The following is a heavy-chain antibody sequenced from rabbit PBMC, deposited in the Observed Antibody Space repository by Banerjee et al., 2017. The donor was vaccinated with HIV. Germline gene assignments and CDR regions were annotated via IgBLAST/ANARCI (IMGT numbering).Heavy chain of an antibody. Sequence: QQQLEESGGGLVKPGGTLTLTCKASGFSFSSSHYMCWVRQAPGKGLEWIGYIYTGSGSTYYASWAKGRFTISKTSSTTVTLQMTSLTAADTATYFCAKSSASYYYRLWGPGTLVTVS. V-gene: IGHV1S45*01. J-gene: IGHJ4*01. CDR1: GFSFSSSHY. D-gene: IGHD8-1*01. CDR3: AKSSASYYYRL. CDR2: IYTGSGST.